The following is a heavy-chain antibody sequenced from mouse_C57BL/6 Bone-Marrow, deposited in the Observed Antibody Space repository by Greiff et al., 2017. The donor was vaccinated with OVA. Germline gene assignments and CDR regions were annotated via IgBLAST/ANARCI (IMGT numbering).Heavy chain of an antibody. V-gene: IGHV1-18*01. Sequence: VQLQQSGPELVKPGASVKIPCKASGYTFTDYNMDWVKQSHGKSLEWIGDINPNNGGTIYNQKFKGKATLTVDKSSSTAYMELRSLTSEDTAVYYCARLQIYYWWFYAMDYWGQGTSVTVSS. D-gene: IGHD1-1*01. J-gene: IGHJ4*01. CDR3: ARLQIYYWWFYAMDY. CDR2: INPNNGGT. CDR1: GYTFTDYN.